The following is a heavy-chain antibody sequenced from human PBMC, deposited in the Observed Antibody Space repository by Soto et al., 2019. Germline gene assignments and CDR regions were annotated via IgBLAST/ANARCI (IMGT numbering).Heavy chain of an antibody. D-gene: IGHD3-3*01. CDR2: IYSGGST. V-gene: IGHV3-53*01. CDR1: GFTVSSNY. J-gene: IGHJ6*02. Sequence: GGSLRLSCAASGFTVSSNYMSWVRQAPGKGLEWVSVIYSGGSTYYADSVKGRFTISRDNSKNTLYLQMNSLRAEDTAVYYCARVNGKLRFLEWSPGRMDVWGQGTTVTVSS. CDR3: ARVNGKLRFLEWSPGRMDV.